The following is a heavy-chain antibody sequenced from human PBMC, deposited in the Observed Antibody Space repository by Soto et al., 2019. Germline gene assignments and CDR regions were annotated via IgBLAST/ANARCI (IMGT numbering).Heavy chain of an antibody. CDR1: GGTLSTYA. CDR2: IIFIFGTT. CDR3: ARDGFNTVTTPEYFHH. Sequence: SVKVSCKASGGTLSTYAISWVRQAPGQGLEWMGGIIFIFGTTNYAQKFQGRVTITADKSTNTVYMELSSLRSEDKAVYYCARDGFNTVTTPEYFHHWGQGTLVTVSS. J-gene: IGHJ1*01. D-gene: IGHD4-17*01. V-gene: IGHV1-69*06.